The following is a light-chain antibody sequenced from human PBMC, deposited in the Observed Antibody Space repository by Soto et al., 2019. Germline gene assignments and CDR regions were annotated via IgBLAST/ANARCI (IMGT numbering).Light chain of an antibody. Sequence: QSVLTQSPSASASLGASLKLTCTLSSGHGNYVIAWHQQRPQKGPRYLMKVKSDGSHNKGDGIPDRFSGSSSGAERYLAISSLQSEDEADYYCQTWDTGIVVFGGGTKLPVL. J-gene: IGLJ2*01. CDR3: QTWDTGIVV. CDR1: SGHGNYV. CDR2: VKSDGSH. V-gene: IGLV4-69*01.